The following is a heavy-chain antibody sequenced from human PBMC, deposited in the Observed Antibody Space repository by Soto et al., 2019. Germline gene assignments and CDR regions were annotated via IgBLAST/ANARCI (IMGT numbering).Heavy chain of an antibody. V-gene: IGHV4-34*01. CDR1: GGSFSGYY. Sequence: QVQLQQWGAGLLKPSETLSLTCAVYGGSFSGYYWCWIRQPPGKGLGWIGEVNHSGSTNYNPSLKSRVTISVDTSKNQFSLKLSSVTAADTAVYYCARTGSYGQGDYWGQGTLVTVSS. D-gene: IGHD1-26*01. CDR2: VNHSGST. CDR3: ARTGSYGQGDY. J-gene: IGHJ4*02.